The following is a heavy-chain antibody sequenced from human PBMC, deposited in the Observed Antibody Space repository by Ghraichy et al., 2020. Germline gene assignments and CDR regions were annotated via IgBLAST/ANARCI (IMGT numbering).Heavy chain of an antibody. D-gene: IGHD1-26*01. Sequence: GGSLRLSCVASGFSFSSFAMTWVRQAPGKGLEWVSGITYSGSTTYYADSVKGRFTISRDKTNNTLYLQMNSLRAEDTAIYYCAKGIGGALDYWGQGTLVTVSS. CDR2: ITYSGSTT. CDR3: AKGIGGALDY. V-gene: IGHV3-23*01. CDR1: GFSFSSFA. J-gene: IGHJ4*02.